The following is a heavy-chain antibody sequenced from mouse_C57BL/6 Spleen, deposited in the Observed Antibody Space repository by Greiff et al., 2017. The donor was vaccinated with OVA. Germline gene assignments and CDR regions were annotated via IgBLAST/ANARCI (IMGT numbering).Heavy chain of an antibody. J-gene: IGHJ3*01. D-gene: IGHD2-5*01. CDR3: APAYYSNYVEAY. CDR1: GYTFTSYG. Sequence: QVQLKESGAELARPGASVKLSCKASGYTFTSYGISWVKQRTGQGLEWIGEIYPRSGNTYYNEKFKGKATLTADKSSSTAYMELRSLTSEDSAVYFCAPAYYSNYVEAYWGQGTLVTVSA. V-gene: IGHV1-81*01. CDR2: IYPRSGNT.